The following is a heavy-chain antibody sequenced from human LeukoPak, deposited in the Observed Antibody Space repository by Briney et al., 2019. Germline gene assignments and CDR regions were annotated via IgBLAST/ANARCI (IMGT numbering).Heavy chain of an antibody. D-gene: IGHD3-10*01. J-gene: IGHJ4*02. CDR2: ISGDGGCT. CDR1: GFTFDDYA. V-gene: IGHV3-43*02. Sequence: PGGSLRLSCAASGFTFDDYAMHWVRQAPGKGLEWVSLISGDGGCTYYADSVKGRFTISRDNSKNSLYLQMNSLRTEDTALYYCAKDIRGSPLLWFGEAGFDYWGQGTLVTVSS. CDR3: AKDIRGSPLLWFGEAGFDY.